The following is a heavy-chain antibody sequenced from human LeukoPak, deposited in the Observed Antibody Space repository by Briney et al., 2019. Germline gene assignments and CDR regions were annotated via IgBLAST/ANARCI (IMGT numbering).Heavy chain of an antibody. CDR2: IKSDGST. V-gene: IGHV3-74*01. J-gene: IGHJ1*01. Sequence: GGSLRLSCAASGFTFSSYWMHWVRQAPGKGLVWLSRIKSDGSTNYADSVKGRFTISRDNAKNTVSLQMNSLRAEDTGVYYCARAPSEIGGYYPEYFRHWGQGTLVTVSS. D-gene: IGHD3-22*01. CDR1: GFTFSSYW. CDR3: ARAPSEIGGYYPEYFRH.